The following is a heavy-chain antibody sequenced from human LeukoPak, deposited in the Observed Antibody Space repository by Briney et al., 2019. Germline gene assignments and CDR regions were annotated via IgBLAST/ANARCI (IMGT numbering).Heavy chain of an antibody. D-gene: IGHD2-2*02. CDR3: AKGSRGYTNYYFDY. J-gene: IGHJ4*02. Sequence: GRSLRLSCASSGFSFSGYAMIWVRQAPGKGLELVSTISGSGASTFYADSVRGRFITSKDIPSNTVYLQMNSLRAEDTAVYYCAKGSRGYTNYYFDYWGQGTLVTVSS. CDR2: ISGSGAST. CDR1: GFSFSGYA. V-gene: IGHV3-23*01.